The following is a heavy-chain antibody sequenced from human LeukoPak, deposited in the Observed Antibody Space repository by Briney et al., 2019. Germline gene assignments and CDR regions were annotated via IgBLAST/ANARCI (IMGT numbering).Heavy chain of an antibody. V-gene: IGHV3-7*04. J-gene: IGHJ4*02. CDR2: TKQDGREK. Sequence: GGSLRLSCAASGSTLSEFWMNWVRQAPGKGLEWVPNTKQDGREKNYVDSVKGRFTISRDNAKNSAYLQMNNLRVDDTAVYYCVGGYGWLPDYWGQGTLVTVSS. CDR3: VGGYGWLPDY. D-gene: IGHD6-19*01. CDR1: GSTLSEFW.